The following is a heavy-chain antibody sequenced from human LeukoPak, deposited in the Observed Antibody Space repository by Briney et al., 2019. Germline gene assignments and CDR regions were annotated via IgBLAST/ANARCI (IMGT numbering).Heavy chain of an antibody. Sequence: SETLSLTCTVSGGSISGSYWSWIRQPPGKGLEWIAYMYHSGSTNYNPSLRSRVTISIDTSKNQFSLKLSSLTAADTAIYCCARGIESYGDYGYRGQGILVTVSS. CDR1: GGSISGSY. CDR2: MYHSGST. CDR3: ARGIESYGDYGY. D-gene: IGHD4-17*01. V-gene: IGHV4-59*01. J-gene: IGHJ4*02.